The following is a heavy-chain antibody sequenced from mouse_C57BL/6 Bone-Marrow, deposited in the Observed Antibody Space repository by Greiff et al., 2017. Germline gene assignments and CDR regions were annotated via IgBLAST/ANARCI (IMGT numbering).Heavy chain of an antibody. Sequence: QVQLKESGPELVKPGASVKISCKASGYAFSSSWMNWVKQRPGKGLEWIGRIYPGDGDTNYNGKFKGKATLTADKSSSTAYMQLSSLTSEDSAVYFCARFYGNYEGFAYWGQGTLVTVSA. D-gene: IGHD2-1*01. V-gene: IGHV1-82*01. CDR3: ARFYGNYEGFAY. J-gene: IGHJ3*01. CDR2: IYPGDGDT. CDR1: GYAFSSSW.